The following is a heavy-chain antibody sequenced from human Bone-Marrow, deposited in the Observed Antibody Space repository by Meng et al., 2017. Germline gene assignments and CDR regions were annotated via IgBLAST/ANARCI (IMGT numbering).Heavy chain of an antibody. CDR2: ISYSGST. CDR3: ARAIATRPDVFDY. D-gene: IGHD6-6*01. V-gene: IGHV4-59*01. Sequence: HVQLQESGPGLVKPSETLSLTCTVSSGSINSYCWSWIRQPPGKGPEWIGYISYSGSTNYNPSLKSRVTISVDTSKNQFSLKLSSVTAADTAVYYCARAIATRPDVFDYWGQGTLVTASS. CDR1: SGSINSYC. J-gene: IGHJ4*02.